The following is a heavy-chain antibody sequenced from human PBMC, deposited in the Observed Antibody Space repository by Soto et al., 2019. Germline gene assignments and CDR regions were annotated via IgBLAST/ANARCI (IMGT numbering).Heavy chain of an antibody. Sequence: ASVKVSCKASGYTFTGYYMHWVRQAPGQGLEWMGWINPNSGNTNYAQKFQGRVTMTRNTSISTAYMELSSLRSEDTAVYYCARAYGSSWYYFDYWGQGTLVTVSS. D-gene: IGHD6-13*01. J-gene: IGHJ4*02. CDR2: INPNSGNT. V-gene: IGHV1-2*02. CDR3: ARAYGSSWYYFDY. CDR1: GYTFTGYY.